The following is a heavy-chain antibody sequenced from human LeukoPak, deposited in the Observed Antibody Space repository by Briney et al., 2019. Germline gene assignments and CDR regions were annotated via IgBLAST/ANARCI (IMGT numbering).Heavy chain of an antibody. J-gene: IGHJ4*02. Sequence: ASVKVSCKASGSTFTRFAMSWVRRAPRQGLEWMGGIIPIFGTANYAQRFQGRVTITADESTTTAYMEVSSLRSEDTVVYYCARGEVPPHYFDSWGQGTLVTVSS. CDR3: ARGEVPPHYFDS. V-gene: IGHV1-69*13. CDR1: GSTFTRFA. CDR2: IIPIFGTA.